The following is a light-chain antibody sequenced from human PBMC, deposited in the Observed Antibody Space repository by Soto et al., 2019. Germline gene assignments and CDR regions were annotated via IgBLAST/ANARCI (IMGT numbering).Light chain of an antibody. V-gene: IGKV3-15*01. J-gene: IGKJ2*01. CDR3: QQGHNWPLT. CDR1: QSISTE. CDR2: SAS. Sequence: EIVMTQSPATLSVSPGERATISCRASQSISTELAWYQQKPGQPPRLLSYSASTRATGVPARFTGSGSGSEFTLTISGLLSEDFAVYYCQQGHNWPLTFGQGTRLEI.